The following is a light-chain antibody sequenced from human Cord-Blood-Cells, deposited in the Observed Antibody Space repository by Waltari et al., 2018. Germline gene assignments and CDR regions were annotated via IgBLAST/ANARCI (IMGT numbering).Light chain of an antibody. V-gene: IGLV1-47*01. J-gene: IGLJ1*01. CDR2: RNN. CDR3: AAWDDSLRV. CDR1: SSNIGSNY. Sequence: QSVLTQPPSASGTPGQRVTISCSGSSSNIGSNYVYWYQQLPGTAPKLLIYRNNQRPSGVPYRFSGSKSGTSASLAISGLRSEDEADYYCAAWDDSLRVFGTGTKVTVL.